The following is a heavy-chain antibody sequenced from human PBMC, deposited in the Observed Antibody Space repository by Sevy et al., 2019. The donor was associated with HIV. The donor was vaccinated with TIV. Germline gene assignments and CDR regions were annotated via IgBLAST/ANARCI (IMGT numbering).Heavy chain of an antibody. D-gene: IGHD1-20*01. V-gene: IGHV3-7*01. J-gene: IGHJ4*02. CDR2: INLDGSEE. CDR3: ARNNAGGNPWVH. CDR1: GFAFSHYR. Sequence: GGSLRLSCAASGFAFSHYRMSWVRQSPEKGLEWVANINLDGSEEFYGDSVRGRFTVSRDNTKNLLFLQMNSLRVEDTALYYCARNNAGGNPWVHWGQGTLVTVSS.